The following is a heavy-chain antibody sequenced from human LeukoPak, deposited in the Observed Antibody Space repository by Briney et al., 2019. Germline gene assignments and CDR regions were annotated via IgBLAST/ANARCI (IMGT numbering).Heavy chain of an antibody. CDR2: ISGSASST. V-gene: IGHV3-23*01. D-gene: IGHD3-22*01. CDR1: GFTFSNYA. Sequence: PGGSLRLSCAASGFTFSNYAMSWVRQAPGKGLEWVSAISGSASSTYHADSVKGRFTISRDNAKNSLYLQMNSLRAEDTAVYYCARGDYYDSSVFCFDYWGQGTLVTVSS. J-gene: IGHJ4*02. CDR3: ARGDYYDSSVFCFDY.